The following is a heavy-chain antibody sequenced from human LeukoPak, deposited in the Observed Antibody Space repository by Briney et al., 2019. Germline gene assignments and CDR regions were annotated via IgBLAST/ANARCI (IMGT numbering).Heavy chain of an antibody. J-gene: IGHJ4*02. CDR3: ARDLKGPINGVSAFFDY. CDR2: INPSGGST. Sequence: ASVKVSCKASGYTFTSYYMHWVRQAPGQGLEWMEIINPSGGSTSYAQKFQGRVTMTRDTSTSTVYMELSSLRSEDTAVYYCARDLKGPINGVSAFFDYWGQGTLVTVSS. CDR1: GYTFTSYY. D-gene: IGHD2-8*01. V-gene: IGHV1-46*03.